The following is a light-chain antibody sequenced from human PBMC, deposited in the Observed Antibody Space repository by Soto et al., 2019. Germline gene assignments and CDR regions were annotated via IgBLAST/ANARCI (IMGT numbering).Light chain of an antibody. CDR1: SSNIGAGFD. CDR3: QSYDSSLTGSKV. Sequence: QSALAQPPSVSESPGERVTISYTGSSSNIGAGFDVHWYQQLPGTAPKLLIYGNSNRPSGVPDRFSGSRSGTSASLAITGLQAEDEADYYCQSYDSSLTGSKVFGSGTKVT. CDR2: GNS. V-gene: IGLV1-40*01. J-gene: IGLJ1*01.